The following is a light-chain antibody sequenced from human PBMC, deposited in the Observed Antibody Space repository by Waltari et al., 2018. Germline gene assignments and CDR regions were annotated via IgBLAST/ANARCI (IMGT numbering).Light chain of an antibody. CDR2: LNSDGSH. CDR1: SGHSSYA. J-gene: IGLJ3*02. Sequence: QLVLTQSPSASASLGASVKLTCTLRSGHSSYAIAWHQQQPEKGPRYLMKLNSDGSHSKGDGIPDRFSGSSSGAERYLTISSLQSEDEADYYCQTWGTVPWVFGGGTKLTVL. V-gene: IGLV4-69*01. CDR3: QTWGTVPWV.